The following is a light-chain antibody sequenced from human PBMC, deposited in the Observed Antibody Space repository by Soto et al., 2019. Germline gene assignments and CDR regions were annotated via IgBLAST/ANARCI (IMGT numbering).Light chain of an antibody. Sequence: QSALTQPPSASGSPGQSVTISCTGTSSDVGVYNYVSWYQQHPGKAPKLMIYELSKRPSGVPDRFSGSKSGNTASLTVSGLQAEDEADYYCCSSTGRNNVVVFGGGTKLTVL. CDR3: CSSTGRNNVVV. V-gene: IGLV2-8*01. J-gene: IGLJ2*01. CDR1: SSDVGVYNY. CDR2: ELS.